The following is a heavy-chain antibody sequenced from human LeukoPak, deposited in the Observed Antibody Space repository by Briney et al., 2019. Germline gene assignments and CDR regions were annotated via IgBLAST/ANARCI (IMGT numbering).Heavy chain of an antibody. CDR1: GFTFKTYW. CDR2: IKPDGSEK. CDR3: ARARRIAVTKYYFDY. V-gene: IGHV3-7*01. D-gene: IGHD6-19*01. Sequence: PGGSLRLSCAASGFTFKTYWMTWVRQAPGKGLEWVANIKPDGSEKYYVDSVKGRFTISRDNAKNSLYLQMNSLRAEDTAVYYCARARRIAVTKYYFDYWGQGTLVTVSS. J-gene: IGHJ4*02.